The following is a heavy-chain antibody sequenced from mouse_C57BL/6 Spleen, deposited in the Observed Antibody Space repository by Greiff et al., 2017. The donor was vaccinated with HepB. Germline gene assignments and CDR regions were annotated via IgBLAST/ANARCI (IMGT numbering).Heavy chain of an antibody. CDR3: ARRDYSNHRTYYYAMDY. J-gene: IGHJ4*01. V-gene: IGHV1-19*01. CDR1: GYTFTDYY. D-gene: IGHD2-5*01. CDR2: INPYNGGT. Sequence: EVQLQQSGPVLVKPGASVKMSCKASGYTFTDYYMNWVKQSHGKSLEWIGVINPYNGGTSYNQKFQGKATLTVDKSSSTAYMELNSLTSEDSAVYYCARRDYSNHRTYYYAMDYWGQGTSVTVSS.